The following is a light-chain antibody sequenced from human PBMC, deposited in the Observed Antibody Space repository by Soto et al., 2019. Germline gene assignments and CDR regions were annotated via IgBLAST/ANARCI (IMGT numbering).Light chain of an antibody. V-gene: IGKV1-5*01. CDR2: DAS. CDR3: QQYKNYPWT. J-gene: IGKJ1*01. CDR1: QSISFW. Sequence: DIQMTQSPSTLSAIVGDGVTITCRASQSISFWLAWYQQKPGKAPKRLIYDASSLESGVSSRFSGSGSGTKFTLTISSLQPDDFATYYCQQYKNYPWTFGQGTKVEIK.